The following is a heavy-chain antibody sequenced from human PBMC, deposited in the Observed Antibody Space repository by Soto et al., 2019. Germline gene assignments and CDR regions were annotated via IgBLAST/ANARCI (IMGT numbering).Heavy chain of an antibody. Sequence: SGFTFSSYDMHWVRQATGRGQEWVSAMGTAGDTYYPGSVKGRFTICRENAKNSLYLQMNSMRAEDTAVYYCAREGHTTVTTSGDYYGMDVWGQGTTVTVSS. CDR1: GFTFSSYD. V-gene: IGHV3-13*01. CDR3: AREGHTTVTTSGDYYGMDV. CDR2: MGTAGDT. J-gene: IGHJ6*02. D-gene: IGHD4-4*01.